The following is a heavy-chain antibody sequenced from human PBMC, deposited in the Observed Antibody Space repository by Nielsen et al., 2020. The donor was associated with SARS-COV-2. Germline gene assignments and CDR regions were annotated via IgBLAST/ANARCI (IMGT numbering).Heavy chain of an antibody. D-gene: IGHD2-2*01. CDR2: IYHSGST. CDR3: ARGDCSSTSCYLFHGWFDP. Sequence: WIRQPPGKGLEWIGEIYHSGSTNYNPSLKSRVTISVDKSKNQFSLKLSSVTAADTAVYYCARGDCSSTSCYLFHGWFDPWGQGTLVTVSS. J-gene: IGHJ5*02. V-gene: IGHV4-4*02.